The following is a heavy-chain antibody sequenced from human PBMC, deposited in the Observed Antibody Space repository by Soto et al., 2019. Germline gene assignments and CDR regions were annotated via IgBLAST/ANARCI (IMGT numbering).Heavy chain of an antibody. CDR1: GGSFSGYY. CDR3: ARLGSGSYYYYYYGMDV. V-gene: IGHV4-34*01. D-gene: IGHD3-10*01. CDR2: INHSRST. Sequence: SETLSLTCAVYGGSFSGYYWSWIRQPPGKGLEWIGEINHSRSTNYNPSHKSRVNISVDTSKNQFSLKLSSVTAADTAVYYCARLGSGSYYYYYYGMDVWGQGTTVT. J-gene: IGHJ6*02.